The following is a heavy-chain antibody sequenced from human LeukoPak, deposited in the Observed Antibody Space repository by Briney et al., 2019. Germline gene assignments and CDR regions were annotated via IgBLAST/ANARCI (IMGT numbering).Heavy chain of an antibody. CDR2: INPNSGGT. CDR3: AREEPVAATGPDY. D-gene: IGHD6-19*01. J-gene: IGHJ4*02. V-gene: IGHV1-2*02. Sequence: ASVKVSCKASGYTFTGYYMHWVRQAPGQGLEWMGWINPNSGGTNYAQRFQGRVTMTRDRSISTAYMELSRLRSDDTAVYYCAREEPVAATGPDYWGQGTLVTVAS. CDR1: GYTFTGYY.